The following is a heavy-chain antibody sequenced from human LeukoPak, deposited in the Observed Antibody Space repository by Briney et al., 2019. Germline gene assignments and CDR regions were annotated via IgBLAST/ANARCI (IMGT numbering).Heavy chain of an antibody. J-gene: IGHJ5*02. CDR3: ARDHWVYDILTGLGP. D-gene: IGHD3-9*01. V-gene: IGHV1-46*01. Sequence: ASVKVSCKASGYTFTSNYAHWVRQAPGQGLEWMGIIDPSGGSTSYAQEFQGRVTMTRDTSTNTVYMELSSLRSEDTAVYYCARDHWVYDILTGLGPWGQGTLVTVSS. CDR2: IDPSGGST. CDR1: GYTFTSNY.